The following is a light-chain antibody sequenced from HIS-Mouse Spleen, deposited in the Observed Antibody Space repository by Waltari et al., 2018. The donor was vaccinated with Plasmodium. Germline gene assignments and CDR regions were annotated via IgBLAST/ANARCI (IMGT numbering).Light chain of an antibody. J-gene: IGLJ2*01. CDR2: DVS. CDR1: SSDVGGYTY. CDR3: SSYTSSSTLV. V-gene: IGLV2-14*03. Sequence: QSALTQPASVSGSPGQSITISCTGTSSDVGGYTYVPWYQPHPGKAPKLRIYDVSNRPPGVSNRFSGSKAGNTASLTISGLQAEDDADYYCSSYTSSSTLVFGGGTKLTVL.